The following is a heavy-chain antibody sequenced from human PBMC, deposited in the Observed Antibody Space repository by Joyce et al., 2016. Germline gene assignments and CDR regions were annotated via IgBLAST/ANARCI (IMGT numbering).Heavy chain of an antibody. J-gene: IGHJ4*02. V-gene: IGHV3-30*18. CDR3: AKILTATYSSGWFLDY. CDR2: ISYDGIYK. CDR1: GLTLSNSG. D-gene: IGHD6-25*01. Sequence: QVQLVESGGGVVKPGRSLRLSCAASGLTLSNSGVHWVRQAPGKGLEWVAVISYDGIYKYYADSVKGRFTISRDNSKNTVFLEMNSLRAEDTAVYYCAKILTATYSSGWFLDYWGQGTLVTVSS.